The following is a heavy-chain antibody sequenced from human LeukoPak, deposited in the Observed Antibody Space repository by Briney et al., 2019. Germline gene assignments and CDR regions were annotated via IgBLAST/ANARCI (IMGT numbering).Heavy chain of an antibody. Sequence: GGSLRPSCAASGFIFSSYSMNWVRQAPGKGLEWVSYISSGSSTIYYADSVKGRFTVSRDNAKNSLYLQMNSLRAEDTAVYYCATYGDLVDYWGQGTLVTVSS. J-gene: IGHJ4*02. CDR3: ATYGDLVDY. CDR1: GFIFSSYS. D-gene: IGHD4-17*01. CDR2: ISSGSSTI. V-gene: IGHV3-48*01.